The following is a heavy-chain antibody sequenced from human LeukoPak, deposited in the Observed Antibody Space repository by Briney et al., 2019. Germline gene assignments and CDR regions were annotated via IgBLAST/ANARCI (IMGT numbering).Heavy chain of an antibody. D-gene: IGHD4-17*01. CDR2: INPNTGDR. V-gene: IGHV1-8*03. Sequence: ASLKVSCKASGYTFTNYHINWVRQAPGQGLEWMGWINPNTGDRGYAQKFQGRVSITSDTSISTAYMELGSLRSEDTAVYFCARTTSLTASGDDYWGQGTLVTVSS. CDR3: ARTTSLTASGDDY. CDR1: GYTFTNYH. J-gene: IGHJ4*02.